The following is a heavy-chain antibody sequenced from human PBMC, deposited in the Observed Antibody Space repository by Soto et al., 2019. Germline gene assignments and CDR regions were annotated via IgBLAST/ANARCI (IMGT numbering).Heavy chain of an antibody. CDR3: AREHSYYYDSSGPPDAFDI. V-gene: IGHV3-48*02. Sequence: GGSLRLSCAASGFTFSSYSMNWVRQAPGKGLEWVSYISSSSTIYYADSVKGRFTISRDNAKNSLYLQMNSLRDEDTAVYYCAREHSYYYDSSGPPDAFDIWGQGTMVTVSS. D-gene: IGHD3-22*01. CDR2: ISSSSTI. J-gene: IGHJ3*02. CDR1: GFTFSSYS.